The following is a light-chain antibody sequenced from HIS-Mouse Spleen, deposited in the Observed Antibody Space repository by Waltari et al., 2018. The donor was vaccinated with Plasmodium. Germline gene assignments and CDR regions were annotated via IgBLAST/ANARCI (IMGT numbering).Light chain of an antibody. CDR3: YSTDSSGNHRV. J-gene: IGLJ3*02. CDR1: ALPKKY. CDR2: EDS. V-gene: IGLV3-10*01. Sequence: SPGQTARITCSGDALPKKYAYWYQQKSGQAPVLVIYEDSKRPSGIPARFSGSSSGTMATLTISGAQVEDEADYYCYSTDSSGNHRVFGGGTKLTVL.